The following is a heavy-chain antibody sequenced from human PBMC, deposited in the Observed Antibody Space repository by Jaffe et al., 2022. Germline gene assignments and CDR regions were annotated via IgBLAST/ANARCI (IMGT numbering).Heavy chain of an antibody. CDR3: ARVAWGVRGVMGDYYYYYMDV. CDR1: GYSISSGYY. Sequence: QVQLQESGPGLVKPSETLSLTCAVSGYSISSGYYWGWIRQPPGKGLEWIGSIYHSGSTYYNPSLKSRVTISVDTSKNQFSLKLSSVTAADTAVYYCARVAWGVRGVMGDYYYYYMDVWGKGTTVTVSS. CDR2: IYHSGST. D-gene: IGHD3-10*01. V-gene: IGHV4-38-2*01. J-gene: IGHJ6*03.